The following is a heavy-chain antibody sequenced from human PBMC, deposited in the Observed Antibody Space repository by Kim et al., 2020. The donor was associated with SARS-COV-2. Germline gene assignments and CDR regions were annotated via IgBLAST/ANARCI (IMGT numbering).Heavy chain of an antibody. V-gene: IGHV3-11*05. CDR1: GFTFSDYY. CDR2: ISSSSSYT. J-gene: IGHJ6*02. D-gene: IGHD2-15*01. CDR3: ARVGGYCSGGSCYSVYYYYYGMDV. Sequence: GGSLRLSCAASGFTFSDYYMSWIRQAPGKGLEWVSYISSSSSYTNYADSVKGRFTISRDNAKNSLYLQMNSLRAEDTAVYYCARVGGYCSGGSCYSVYYYYYGMDVWGQGTTVTVSS.